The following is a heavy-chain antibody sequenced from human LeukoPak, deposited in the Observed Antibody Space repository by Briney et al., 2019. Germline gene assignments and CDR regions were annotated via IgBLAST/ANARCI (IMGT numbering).Heavy chain of an antibody. Sequence: PSETLSLTCAVYGGSFSGYYWSWIRQPPGKGLEWIGEINHSGSTNYNPSLKSRVTISVDTSKNQFSLKLSSVTAADTVVYYCARADIVATIDAFDIWGQGTMVTVSS. J-gene: IGHJ3*02. V-gene: IGHV4-34*01. D-gene: IGHD5-12*01. CDR3: ARADIVATIDAFDI. CDR2: INHSGST. CDR1: GGSFSGYY.